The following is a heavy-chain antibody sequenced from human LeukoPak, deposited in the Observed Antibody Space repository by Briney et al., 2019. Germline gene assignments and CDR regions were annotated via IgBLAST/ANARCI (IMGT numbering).Heavy chain of an antibody. D-gene: IGHD3-22*01. CDR2: INPSGGST. V-gene: IGHV1-46*01. CDR1: GYIFTSYY. J-gene: IGHJ4*02. Sequence: ASVKVSCKASGYIFTSYYMHWVRQAPGQGLEWMGIINPSGGSTCYAQKFQGRVAMTRDTSTSTVYMELSSLRSEDTAVYYCARDIHSSGYCYDYWGQGTLVTVSS. CDR3: ARDIHSSGYCYDY.